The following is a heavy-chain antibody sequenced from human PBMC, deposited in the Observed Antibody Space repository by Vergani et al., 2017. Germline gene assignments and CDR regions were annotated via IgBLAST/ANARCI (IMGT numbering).Heavy chain of an antibody. D-gene: IGHD1-1*01. CDR2: ISYDGTQK. CDR1: GFTPSYYG. J-gene: IGHJ1*01. CDR3: ATKSCGTPGCQIGYFRE. Sequence: QVHLVESGGGVVQPGRSLRLSCVVSGFTPSYYGMHWVRQAPGKGVEWVAVISYDGTQKYYADSVKGRFTISRDNSKSTLYLQMNSLRTEDTAVYYCATKSCGTPGCQIGYFREWVQGTLVTVSS. V-gene: IGHV3-30*03.